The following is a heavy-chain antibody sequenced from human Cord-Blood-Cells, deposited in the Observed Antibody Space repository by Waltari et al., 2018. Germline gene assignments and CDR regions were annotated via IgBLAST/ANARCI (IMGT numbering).Heavy chain of an antibody. Sequence: EVQLVESGGGLVQPGRSLRLSCAASGFTFDDYDMHWVRQAPGKGLEWVSGISWNSGSIGYADSVKGRFTISRDNAKNSLYLQMNSLRAEDTALYYCAKGFQSYVDYWGQGTLVTVSS. V-gene: IGHV3-9*01. D-gene: IGHD2-21*01. J-gene: IGHJ4*02. CDR3: AKGFQSYVDY. CDR1: GFTFDDYD. CDR2: ISWNSGSI.